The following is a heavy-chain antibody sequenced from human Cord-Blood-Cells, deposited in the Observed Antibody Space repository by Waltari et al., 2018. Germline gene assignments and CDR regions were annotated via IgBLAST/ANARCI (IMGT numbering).Heavy chain of an antibody. CDR1: GFTFSSYA. D-gene: IGHD3-3*01. CDR3: AKGYYDFWSGYYFDY. Sequence: EVQLVESGGGLVQPGGSLRLSCAASGFTFSSYAMSWVRQAPGKGLEWVSAISGSGGRTYYADSVKGRFTISRDNSNNTLYLQMNSLGAEDTAVYYCAKGYYDFWSGYYFDYWGQGTLVTVSS. V-gene: IGHV3-23*04. CDR2: ISGSGGRT. J-gene: IGHJ4*02.